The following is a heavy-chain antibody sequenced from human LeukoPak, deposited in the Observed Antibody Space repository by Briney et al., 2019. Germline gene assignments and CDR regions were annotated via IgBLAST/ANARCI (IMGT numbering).Heavy chain of an antibody. CDR3: ARHFSYGSGSSRTLVHY. CDR2: IKEDGSDK. V-gene: IGHV3-7*01. CDR1: GFTFSNYW. D-gene: IGHD3-10*01. Sequence: GGSLRLSCAASGFTFSNYWTTWVRQAPGKGLEWVANIKEDGSDKYYVDSVKGRFTISRDDAKNSLYLQMSSLRAEDTAVYYCARHFSYGSGSSRTLVHYWGQGTLVIVSS. J-gene: IGHJ4*02.